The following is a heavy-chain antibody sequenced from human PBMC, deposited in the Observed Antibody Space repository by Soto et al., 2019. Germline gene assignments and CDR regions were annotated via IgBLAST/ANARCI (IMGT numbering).Heavy chain of an antibody. CDR1: GFTSSSYW. D-gene: IGHD3-22*01. CDR3: ARDWYYYDTSDHFSADAFDI. J-gene: IGHJ3*02. CDR2: ISNDGTST. Sequence: EVQLVEPGGGLVQPGGSLRLSCAASGFTSSSYWMHWVRQAPGKGLVWVSRISNDGTSTNYADSVKGRFTISRDNAKNTVYLEMNSLRAEDTAVYYCARDWYYYDTSDHFSADAFDIWGQGTTVTVSS. V-gene: IGHV3-74*01.